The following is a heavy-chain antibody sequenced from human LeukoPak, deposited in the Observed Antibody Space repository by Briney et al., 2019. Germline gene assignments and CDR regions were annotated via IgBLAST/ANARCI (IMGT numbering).Heavy chain of an antibody. CDR1: GFTFSSYG. CDR3: ANSNGDYVIDY. D-gene: IGHD4-17*01. CDR2: ISYDGNNE. Sequence: GGSLRLSCAASGFTFSSYGMHWVRQVPGKGLEWVAVISYDGNNEYYADPVKGRFTISRDNSKNTLYLQMNSLRAEDTAVYYCANSNGDYVIDYWGQGTLVTVSS. J-gene: IGHJ4*02. V-gene: IGHV3-30*18.